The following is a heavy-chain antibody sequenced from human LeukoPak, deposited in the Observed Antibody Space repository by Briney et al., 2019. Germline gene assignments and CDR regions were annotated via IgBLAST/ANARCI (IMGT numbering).Heavy chain of an antibody. CDR1: GFIFSSYA. CDR2: ISYDGSNK. CDR3: AREGSGGLDY. J-gene: IGHJ4*02. D-gene: IGHD2-15*01. V-gene: IGHV3-30*04. Sequence: GGSLRLSCAASGFIFSSYAMHWVRRAPGKGLEWVALISYDGSNKYYADSVKGRFTISRDNAKNSLYLQMNSLRAEDTAVYYCAREGSGGLDYWGQGTLVTVSS.